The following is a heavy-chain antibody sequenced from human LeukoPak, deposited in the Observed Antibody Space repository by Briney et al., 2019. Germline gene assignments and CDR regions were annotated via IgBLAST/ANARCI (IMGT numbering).Heavy chain of an antibody. D-gene: IGHD5-18*01. Sequence: SETLSLTCAVYGGSFSGYYWSWIRQPPGKGLEWIGEINHSGSTNYNPSLKSRVTISVDTSKNQFSLKLSSVTAADTAVYYCSRRGYSYGYSNYRGQRTLVTVSS. J-gene: IGHJ4*02. CDR3: SRRGYSYGYSNY. V-gene: IGHV4-34*01. CDR1: GGSFSGYY. CDR2: INHSGST.